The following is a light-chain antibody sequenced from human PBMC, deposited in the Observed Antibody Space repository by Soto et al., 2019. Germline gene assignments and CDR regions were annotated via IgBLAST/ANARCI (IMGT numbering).Light chain of an antibody. V-gene: IGKV3-20*01. J-gene: IGKJ2*01. Sequence: ESVLTQSPGTLSLSPGERATLSCSASQRVSSSYLAWYQQKPGQAPRLLIYVASSRDTGIPDRFSGSGSGTDFTLNISRLEPEDFAVYYFQQDCSLVTFDQGTKLE. CDR3: QQDCSLVT. CDR2: VAS. CDR1: QRVSSSY.